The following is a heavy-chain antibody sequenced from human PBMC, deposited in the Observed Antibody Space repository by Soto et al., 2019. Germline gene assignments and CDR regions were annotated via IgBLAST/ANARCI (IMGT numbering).Heavy chain of an antibody. CDR1: GGTFSTYI. Sequence: QVQLVQSGAEVRKPGSSVKVSCKAPGGTFSTYIISWVRQAPGQGLEWIGRIIPIPDITNYAQKFQGRVTVTADRSTSRAYMELTSLKSEDTAVYYCARDRITTRGDAFDLWGQGTMVTVSS. CDR2: IIPIPDIT. D-gene: IGHD3-3*01. V-gene: IGHV1-69*08. CDR3: ARDRITTRGDAFDL. J-gene: IGHJ3*01.